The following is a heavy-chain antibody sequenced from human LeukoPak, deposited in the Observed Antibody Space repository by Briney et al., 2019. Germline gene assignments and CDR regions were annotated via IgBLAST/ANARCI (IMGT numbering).Heavy chain of an antibody. V-gene: IGHV1-46*01. CDR2: INPSVGST. J-gene: IGHJ5*02. Sequence: GASVKVSCKASGYTFTSYYMHWVRQAPGQGLEWMGIINPSVGSTSCAQKFQGRVSMTRDMSTSTVYMELSSLRSEDTAVYYCAKNYYDSSGWFDPWGQGTLVTVSS. D-gene: IGHD3-22*01. CDR3: AKNYYDSSGWFDP. CDR1: GYTFTSYY.